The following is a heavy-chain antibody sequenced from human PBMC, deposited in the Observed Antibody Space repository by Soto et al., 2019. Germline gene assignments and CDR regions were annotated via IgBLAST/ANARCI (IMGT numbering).Heavy chain of an antibody. CDR2: ISSSSSYI. CDR1: GFTFSSYS. Sequence: SGGSLRLSCAASGFTFSSYSMNWVRQAPGKWLEWVSSISSSSSYIYYADSVKGRFTISRDNAKNSLYLQMNSLRAEDTAVYYCARVIVVVPAARNYYGMDVWGQGTTVTVSS. D-gene: IGHD2-2*01. J-gene: IGHJ6*02. V-gene: IGHV3-21*01. CDR3: ARVIVVVPAARNYYGMDV.